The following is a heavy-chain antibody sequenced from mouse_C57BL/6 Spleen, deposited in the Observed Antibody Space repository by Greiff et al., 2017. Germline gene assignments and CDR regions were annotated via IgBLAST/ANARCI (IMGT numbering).Heavy chain of an antibody. CDR2: ISYSGST. V-gene: IGHV3-1*01. D-gene: IGHD1-1*01. J-gene: IGHJ1*03. CDR3: ARGGKYYGSSWGYFDV. CDR1: GYSITSGYD. Sequence: VQLQQSGPGMVKPSQSLSLTCTVTGYSITSGYDWHWIRHFPGNKLEWMGYISYSGSTNYNPSLKSRISITHDTSKNHFFLKLNSVTTEDTATYYCARGGKYYGSSWGYFDVWGTGTTVTVSS.